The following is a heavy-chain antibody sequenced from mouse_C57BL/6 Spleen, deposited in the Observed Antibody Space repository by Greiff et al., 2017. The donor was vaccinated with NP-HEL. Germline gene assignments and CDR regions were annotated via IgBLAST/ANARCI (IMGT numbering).Heavy chain of an antibody. V-gene: IGHV2-2*01. D-gene: IGHD1-1*01. CDR1: GFSLTSYG. CDR3: ARNGIYYYGSSPYYYAMDY. Sequence: QVQLQQSGPGLVQPSQSLSITCTVSGFSLTSYGVHWVRQSPGKGLEWLGVIWSGGSTDYNAAFISRLSISKDNSKSQVFFKMNSLQADDTAIYYCARNGIYYYGSSPYYYAMDYWGQGTSVTVSS. CDR2: IWSGGST. J-gene: IGHJ4*01.